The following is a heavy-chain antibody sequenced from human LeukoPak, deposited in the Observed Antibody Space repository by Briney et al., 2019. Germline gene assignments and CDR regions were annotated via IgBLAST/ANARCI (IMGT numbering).Heavy chain of an antibody. CDR3: ARESESSGWYDY. J-gene: IGHJ4*02. Sequence: GGSLGLSCAAPGFMFHDYAIHWVRQAPGKGLEWVSLISGDGGSTFYADSVKGRFTISRDNSRNSLYLQMNSLRSDDTALYYCARESESSGWYDYWGQGTLVTVSS. CDR1: GFMFHDYA. CDR2: ISGDGGST. V-gene: IGHV3-43*02. D-gene: IGHD6-19*01.